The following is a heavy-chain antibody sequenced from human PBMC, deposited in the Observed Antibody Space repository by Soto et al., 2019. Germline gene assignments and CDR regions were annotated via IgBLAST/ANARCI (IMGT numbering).Heavy chain of an antibody. CDR2: ISYDGSNK. CDR1: GFTFSSYS. Sequence: GGSLRLSCAASGFTFSSYSMHWVRQAPCKGLEWVAVISYDGSNKYYADSVKGRFTISRDNSKNTLYLQMNSLRAEDTAVYYCARDLLYYYDSSGYQDDYCGQGNLVTFSS. J-gene: IGHJ4*02. D-gene: IGHD3-22*01. CDR3: ARDLLYYYDSSGYQDDY. V-gene: IGHV3-30-3*01.